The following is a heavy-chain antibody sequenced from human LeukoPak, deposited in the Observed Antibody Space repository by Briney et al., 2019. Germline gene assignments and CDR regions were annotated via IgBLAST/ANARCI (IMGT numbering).Heavy chain of an antibody. D-gene: IGHD3-10*01. CDR1: GFTFSSYE. V-gene: IGHV3-48*03. J-gene: IGHJ6*03. Sequence: PGGSLRLSCAGSGFTFSSYEMSWVRQAPGKGLEWVSCISTSGGTTYYADSVKGRFTISRDIAENSLYLQMNSLRGEDTAVYYCARVRGHYYMDVWGKGTTVTVSS. CDR3: ARVRGHYYMDV. CDR2: ISTSGGTT.